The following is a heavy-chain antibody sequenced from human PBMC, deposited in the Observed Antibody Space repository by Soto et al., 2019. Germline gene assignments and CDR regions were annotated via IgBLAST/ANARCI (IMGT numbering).Heavy chain of an antibody. J-gene: IGHJ3*02. CDR2: IRSKAYGGTT. V-gene: IGHV3-49*03. Sequence: GGSLRLSCTASGFTFGDYAMSWFRQAPGKGLEWVGFIRSKAYGGTTEYAASVKGRFTISRDDSKSIAYLQMNSLKTEDTAVYYCTNIRPAVAGPAYDDAFDIWGQGTMVTVSS. CDR3: TNIRPAVAGPAYDDAFDI. D-gene: IGHD6-19*01. CDR1: GFTFGDYA.